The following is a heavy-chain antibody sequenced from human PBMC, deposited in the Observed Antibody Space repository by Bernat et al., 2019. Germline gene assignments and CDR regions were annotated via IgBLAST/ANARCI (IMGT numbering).Heavy chain of an antibody. CDR1: GFTFSSYW. J-gene: IGHJ4*02. D-gene: IGHD6-19*01. V-gene: IGHV3-7*03. CDR2: IKQDGSEK. Sequence: EVQLVESGGGLVQPGGSLRLSCAASGFTFSSYWMSWVRQAPGKGLEWVANIKQDGSEKYYVDSVKGRFTISRDNAKNSLYLQMNSLRAEDTAVYYCASVQWPIRAGYWGQGTLVTVSS. CDR3: ASVQWPIRAGY.